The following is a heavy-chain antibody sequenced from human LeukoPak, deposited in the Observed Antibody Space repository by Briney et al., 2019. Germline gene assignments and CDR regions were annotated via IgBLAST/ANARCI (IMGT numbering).Heavy chain of an antibody. CDR2: IYYSGST. Sequence: SEALSLTCTVSGGSISSGDYYWSWIRQPPGKGLEWIGYIYYSGSTYYNPSLKSRVTISVDTSKNQFSLKLSSVTAADTAVYYCARTDPGALYGMDVWGQGTTVTVSS. D-gene: IGHD1-26*01. CDR1: GGSISSGDYY. J-gene: IGHJ6*02. CDR3: ARTDPGALYGMDV. V-gene: IGHV4-30-4*01.